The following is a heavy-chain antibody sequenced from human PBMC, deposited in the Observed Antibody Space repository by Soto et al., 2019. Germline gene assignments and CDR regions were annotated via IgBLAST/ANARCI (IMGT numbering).Heavy chain of an antibody. CDR1: GFTFSSYS. CDR3: ARGRTIFGVVIFPQYGMDV. J-gene: IGHJ6*02. D-gene: IGHD3-3*01. CDR2: ISSSSSYI. V-gene: IGHV3-21*01. Sequence: EVQLVESGGGLVKPGGSLRLSCAASGFTFSSYSMNWVRQAPGKGLEWVSSISSSSSYIYYADSVKGRFTISRDNAKNSLYLQMNSLRAEDTAVYYCARGRTIFGVVIFPQYGMDVWGQGTTVTVSS.